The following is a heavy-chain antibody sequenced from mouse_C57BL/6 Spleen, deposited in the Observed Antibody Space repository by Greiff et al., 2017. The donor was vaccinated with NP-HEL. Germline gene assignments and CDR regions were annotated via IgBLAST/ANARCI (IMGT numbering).Heavy chain of an antibody. Sequence: VQLQQPGAELVRPGSSVKLSCKASGYTFTSYWMHWVKQRPIQGLEWIGNIDPSDSETHYNQKFKDKATLTVDNSSSTAYMQLSSLTSEDSADYYCARGGVYYGSSYWYFDVWGTGTTVTVSS. CDR3: ARGGVYYGSSYWYFDV. CDR1: GYTFTSYW. J-gene: IGHJ1*03. D-gene: IGHD1-1*01. CDR2: IDPSDSET. V-gene: IGHV1-52*01.